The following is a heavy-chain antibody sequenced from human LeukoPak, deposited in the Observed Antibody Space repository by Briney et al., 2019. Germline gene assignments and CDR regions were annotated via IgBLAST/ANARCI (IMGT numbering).Heavy chain of an antibody. CDR3: ATDGPGFGT. V-gene: IGHV3-11*01. CDR2: INIGGTNT. J-gene: IGHJ5*02. CDR1: GFTFNDYY. Sequence: GGSLRLSCAASGFTFNDYYMSWIRQAPGKGLEWLSYINIGGTNTHYADSVKGRFTISRDNPKKSLYLEMNNLRAYDTAVYYCATDGPGFGTWGQGVLVTVSS.